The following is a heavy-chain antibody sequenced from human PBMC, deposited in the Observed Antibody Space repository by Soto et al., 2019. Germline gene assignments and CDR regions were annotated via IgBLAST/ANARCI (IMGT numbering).Heavy chain of an antibody. CDR2: IDWDDDK. V-gene: IGHV2-70*18. CDR3: ARASLGSGSFLFDY. D-gene: IGHD3-10*01. J-gene: IGHJ4*02. Sequence: VSWVRQPPGKALEWLGLIDWDDDKYYNTSLKSRFTISKDTSKNQVVLTMTNMDPVDTATYYCARASLGSGSFLFDYWGQGALVTVPQ.